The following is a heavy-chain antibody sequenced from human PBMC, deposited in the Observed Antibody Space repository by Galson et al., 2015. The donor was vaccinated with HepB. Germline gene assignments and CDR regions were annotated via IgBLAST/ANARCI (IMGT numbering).Heavy chain of an antibody. CDR3: ARVGYSSSWFYYYYGMDV. V-gene: IGHV3-7*03. Sequence: SLRLSCAASGFTFSSYWMSWVRQAPGKGLEWVANIKQDGSEKYYVDSVKGRFTISRDNAKNSLYLQMNSLRAEDTAVYYCARVGYSSSWFYYYYGMDVWGQGTTVTVSS. CDR1: GFTFSSYW. CDR2: IKQDGSEK. D-gene: IGHD6-13*01. J-gene: IGHJ6*02.